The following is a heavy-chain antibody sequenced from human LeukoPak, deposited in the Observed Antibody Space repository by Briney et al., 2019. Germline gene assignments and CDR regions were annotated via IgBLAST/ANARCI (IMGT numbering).Heavy chain of an antibody. CDR1: GGSISSSSYS. J-gene: IGHJ4*02. D-gene: IGHD3-16*02. CDR3: ARQTAYYDYVWGSYRPKYYFDY. V-gene: IGHV4-39*01. CDR2: IYYSGST. Sequence: SETLSLTCTVSGGSISSSSYSWGWIRQPPGKGLEWIGSIYYSGSTYYNPSLKSRVTISVDTSKDQFSLKLSSVTAADTAVYYCARQTAYYDYVWGSYRPKYYFDYWGQGTLVTVSS.